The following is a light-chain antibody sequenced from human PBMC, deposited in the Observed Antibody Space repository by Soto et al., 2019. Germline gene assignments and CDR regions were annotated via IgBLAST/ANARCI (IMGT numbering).Light chain of an antibody. Sequence: QSALTQPPSASGSPGQSVTISCTGISSDVGGYNYVSWYQQHPGKAPKLMIYEVTKRPSGVPDRFSGSRSGDTASLTVSGPQAEDEADYYCSSYAGSDNVLFGGGTKLTVL. J-gene: IGLJ2*01. V-gene: IGLV2-8*01. CDR1: SSDVGGYNY. CDR2: EVT. CDR3: SSYAGSDNVL.